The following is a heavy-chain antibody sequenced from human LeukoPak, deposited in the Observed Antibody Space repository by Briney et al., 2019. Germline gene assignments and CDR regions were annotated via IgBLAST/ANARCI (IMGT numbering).Heavy chain of an antibody. J-gene: IGHJ1*01. CDR1: GYTFTGYY. CDR2: INPNSGGT. D-gene: IGHD6-13*01. V-gene: IGHV1-2*04. Sequence: ASVKVSCKASGYTFTGYYMHWVRQAPGQGLEWMGWINPNSGGTNYEQKFQGWVTMTRDTSISTAYMELSRLRSDDTAVYYCAREGIAAAGTRVNFQHWGQGTLVTVSS. CDR3: AREGIAAAGTRVNFQH.